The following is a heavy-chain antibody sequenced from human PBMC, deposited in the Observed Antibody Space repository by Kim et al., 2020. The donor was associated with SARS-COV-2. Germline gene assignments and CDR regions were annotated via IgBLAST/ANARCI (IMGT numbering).Heavy chain of an antibody. CDR3: ARVGPLRREATFDY. V-gene: IGHV3-7*01. CDR2: IKQDGSEK. Sequence: GGSLRLSCAASGFTFSSYWMSWVRQAPGKGLEWVANIKQDGSEKYYVDSVKGRFTISRDNAKNSLYLQMNSLRAEDTAVYYCARVGPLRREATFDYWGQGTLVTVSS. CDR1: GFTFSSYW. J-gene: IGHJ4*02. D-gene: IGHD4-17*01.